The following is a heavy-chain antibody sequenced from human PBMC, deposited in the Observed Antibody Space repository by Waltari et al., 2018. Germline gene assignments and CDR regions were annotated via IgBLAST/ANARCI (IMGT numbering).Heavy chain of an antibody. J-gene: IGHJ4*02. CDR3: ARQDVDTDLVHYFDH. CDR1: GYSFSSYL. CDR2: IFPGDSDV. V-gene: IGHV5-51*01. Sequence: EVQLVQSGAEVKKSGESLKISCTGSGYSFSSYLIGGVRQMPGKGLGWMGIIFPGDSDVRYSPSFQGQVTISDDKSINTAYLQWSTLKASDTAMYYCARQDVDTDLVHYFDHWGQGALVTVSS. D-gene: IGHD5-18*01.